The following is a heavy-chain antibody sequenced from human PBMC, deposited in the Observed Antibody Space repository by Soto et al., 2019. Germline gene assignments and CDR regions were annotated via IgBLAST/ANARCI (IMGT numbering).Heavy chain of an antibody. CDR3: GRDADTVPPGNHMVHGDY. V-gene: IGHV3-48*01. Sequence: DVQLVESGGGLVQPGGSLRLSCAASGFTFSSYSMNWVRQAPGKGLEWLAYIGSSTSPTFYADSVKGRFTISRDNAKNSLFLQMNSLRADDTAVYYCGRDADTVPPGNHMVHGDYWGQGTLVTVSS. D-gene: IGHD5-18*01. J-gene: IGHJ4*02. CDR2: IGSSTSPT. CDR1: GFTFSSYS.